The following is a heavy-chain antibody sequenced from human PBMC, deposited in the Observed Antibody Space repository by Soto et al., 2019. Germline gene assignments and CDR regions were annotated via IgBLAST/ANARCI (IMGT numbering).Heavy chain of an antibody. Sequence: GGSLRLSCAASGFTFSGSAMHRVRQASGKGLEWVGRIRSKANSYATAYAASVKGRFTISRDDSKNTAYLQMNSLKTEDTAVYYCARDFAQLVPTRRTRRVDYWGQGTLVTVSS. CDR1: GFTFSGSA. J-gene: IGHJ4*02. V-gene: IGHV3-73*01. CDR2: IRSKANSYAT. CDR3: ARDFAQLVPTRRTRRVDY. D-gene: IGHD6-13*01.